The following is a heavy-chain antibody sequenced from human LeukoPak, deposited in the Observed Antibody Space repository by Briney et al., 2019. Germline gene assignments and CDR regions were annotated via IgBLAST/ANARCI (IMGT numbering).Heavy chain of an antibody. J-gene: IGHJ6*03. CDR1: GFTFTNHV. V-gene: IGHV3-23*01. CDR3: AKVDPASVTGGVFYYYYYMDV. CDR2: ISVSGAGT. D-gene: IGHD2-21*02. Sequence: GGSLRLSCAASGFTFTNHVITWVRQAPGKGLGWVSGISVSGAGTFYAESVKGRFTISRDNSKTTLSLQMNSLRAEDTAIYYCAKVDPASVTGGVFYYYYYMDVWGKGTTVTVSS.